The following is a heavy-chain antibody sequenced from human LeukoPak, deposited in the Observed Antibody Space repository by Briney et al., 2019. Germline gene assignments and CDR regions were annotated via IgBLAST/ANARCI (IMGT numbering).Heavy chain of an antibody. CDR3: ARAESIAVAGYYFDY. Sequence: SETLSLTCTVSGGSISSYYWSWIRQPAGKELEWIGRIYTSGSTNYNPSLKSRVTMSVDTSKNQFSLKLSSVTAADTAMYYCARAESIAVAGYYFDYWGQGTLVTVSS. D-gene: IGHD6-19*01. CDR2: IYTSGST. J-gene: IGHJ4*02. CDR1: GGSISSYY. V-gene: IGHV4-4*07.